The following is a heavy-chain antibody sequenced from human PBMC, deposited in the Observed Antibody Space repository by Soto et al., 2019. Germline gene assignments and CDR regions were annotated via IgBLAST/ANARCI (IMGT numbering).Heavy chain of an antibody. CDR3: ARDLEVDSSGEHFDY. CDR2: INSDGSST. D-gene: IGHD6-19*01. V-gene: IGHV3-74*01. J-gene: IGHJ4*02. CDR1: GFTFSSYW. Sequence: GGSLRLSCAASGFTFSSYWMHWVRQAPGKGLVWVSRINSDGSSTSYADSVKGRFTISRDNAKNTLYLQMNSLRAEDTAVYYCARDLEVDSSGEHFDYWGQGTLVTVSS.